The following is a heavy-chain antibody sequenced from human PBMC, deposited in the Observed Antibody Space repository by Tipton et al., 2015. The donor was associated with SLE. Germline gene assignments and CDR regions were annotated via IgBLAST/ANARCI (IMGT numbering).Heavy chain of an antibody. Sequence: SLRLSCAASGFTFSSYGMHWVRQAPGKGLEWVAVIWYDGSNKYYADSVKGRFTISRDNSKNTLYLQMNSLRAEDTAVYYCARVIGGYYGMDVWGQGTTVTVSS. CDR2: IWYDGSNK. D-gene: IGHD3-16*01. J-gene: IGHJ6*02. V-gene: IGHV3-33*08. CDR3: ARVIGGYYGMDV. CDR1: GFTFSSYG.